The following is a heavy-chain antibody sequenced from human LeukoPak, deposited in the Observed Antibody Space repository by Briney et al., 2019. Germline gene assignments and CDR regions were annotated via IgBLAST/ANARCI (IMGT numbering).Heavy chain of an antibody. CDR3: ARRNYDYVWGSYRPSAQAAVPDYYYYYMDV. V-gene: IGHV4-30-4*07. J-gene: IGHJ6*03. Sequence: SETLSLTCAVSGGSISSGGYSWSWIRQPPGKGLEWIGYIYYSGSTYYNPSLKSRVTISVDTSKNQFSLKLSSVTAADTAVYYCARRNYDYVWGSYRPSAQAAVPDYYYYYMDVWGKGTTVTVSS. D-gene: IGHD3-16*02. CDR1: GGSISSGGYS. CDR2: IYYSGST.